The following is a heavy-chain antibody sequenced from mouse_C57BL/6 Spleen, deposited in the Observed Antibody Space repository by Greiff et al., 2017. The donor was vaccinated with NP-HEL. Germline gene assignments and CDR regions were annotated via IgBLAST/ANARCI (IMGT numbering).Heavy chain of an antibody. CDR3: ARDRPLIYYGNWYFDV. CDR2: INYDGSST. CDR1: GFTFSDYY. V-gene: IGHV5-16*01. Sequence: EVKVVESEGGLVQPGSSMKLSCTASGFTFSDYYMAWVRQVPEKGLEWVANINYDGSSTYYLDSLKSRFIISRDNAKNILYLQMSSLKSEDTATYYCARDRPLIYYGNWYFDVWGTGTTVTVSS. J-gene: IGHJ1*03. D-gene: IGHD2-1*01.